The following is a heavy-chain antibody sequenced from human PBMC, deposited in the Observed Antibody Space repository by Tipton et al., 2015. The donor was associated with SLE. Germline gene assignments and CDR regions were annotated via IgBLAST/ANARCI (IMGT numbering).Heavy chain of an antibody. CDR3: ARGSDYYGYFEY. Sequence: LRLSCSVSGGSISRGFFYWGWIRQSPGKGLECIGSISYTGATYYNLSLKSRVTMSLDTSKNQFSLRLSSVSTADTAVYYCARGSDYYGYFEYWGQGFLVTVSS. D-gene: IGHD3-16*01. J-gene: IGHJ4*02. V-gene: IGHV4-39*07. CDR1: GGSISRGFFY. CDR2: ISYTGAT.